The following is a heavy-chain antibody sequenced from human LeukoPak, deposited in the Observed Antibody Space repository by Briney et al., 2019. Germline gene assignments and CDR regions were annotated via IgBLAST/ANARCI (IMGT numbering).Heavy chain of an antibody. J-gene: IGHJ6*03. D-gene: IGHD2-2*01. CDR2: IIPILGIA. CDR1: GGTFSSYA. CDR3: ARDSVVVPAAEPSNYYYYYYMDV. Sequence: ASVKVSCKASGGTFSSYAISWVRQAPGQGLEWVGRIIPILGIANYAQKFQGRVTITADKSTSTAYMELRSLRSDDTAVYYCARDSVVVPAAEPSNYYYYYYMDVWGKGTTVTVSS. V-gene: IGHV1-69*04.